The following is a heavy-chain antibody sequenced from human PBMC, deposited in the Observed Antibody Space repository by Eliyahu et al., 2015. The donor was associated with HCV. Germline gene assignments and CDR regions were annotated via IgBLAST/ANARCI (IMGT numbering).Heavy chain of an antibody. J-gene: IGHJ5*02. CDR1: GGSIRSGDYX. CDR2: IHNSGST. V-gene: IGHV4-31*03. D-gene: IGHD2-2*01. CDR3: ARELIYKGYCSTTSCSNWFDP. Sequence: QVQLQESGPGLVKPSQTLSLTCPVSGGSIRSGDYXWXWVLRQPPGRGLEWIGYIHNSGSTYYNPSLKSRVSISVDTPKNQFSLKLSSVTAADTAVYYCARELIYKGYCSTTSCSNWFDPWGQGTLVTVSS.